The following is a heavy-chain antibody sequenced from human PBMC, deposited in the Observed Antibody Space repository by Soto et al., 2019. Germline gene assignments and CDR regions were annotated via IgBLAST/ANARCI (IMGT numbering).Heavy chain of an antibody. D-gene: IGHD3-3*01. CDR1: GGSFKSGSYS. CDR2: VYHTGRT. CDR3: ARDFAYFDS. V-gene: IGHV4-61*01. Sequence: SETLSLTCTVSGGSFKSGSYSWSWIRQPPGKGLEWVVYVYHTGRTSYNPSLKSRVSISMDTSKNQFSLNLDYVTAADTAVYFCARDFAYFDSWGQGTLVTVSS. J-gene: IGHJ4*02.